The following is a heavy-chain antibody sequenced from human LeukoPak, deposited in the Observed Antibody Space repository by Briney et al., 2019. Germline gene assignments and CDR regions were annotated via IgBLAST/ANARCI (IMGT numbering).Heavy chain of an antibody. V-gene: IGHV3-7*01. Sequence: GGSLRLSCTGSGFTFSSHWMSWVRQAPGRGLEWVANIKEDGSETYYLDSVKGRFTISRDNAKNSLYLQMNSLRAEDTAVYYCARDLDAYVMLIAYDAFDIWGQGTMITVSS. CDR1: GFTFSSHW. CDR2: IKEDGSET. CDR3: ARDLDAYVMLIAYDAFDI. J-gene: IGHJ3*02. D-gene: IGHD2-21*01.